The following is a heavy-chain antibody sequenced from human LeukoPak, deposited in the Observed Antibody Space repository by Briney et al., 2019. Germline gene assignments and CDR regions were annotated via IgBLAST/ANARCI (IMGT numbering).Heavy chain of an antibody. V-gene: IGHV4-59*01. CDR2: IYYAGTT. CDR3: ARDNAMTPGALVY. Sequence: ASETLSLTCSVSGGSISSYYWTWIRQPPGKGLEWIGHIYYAGTTSYNPSLKSRVSISADTSKKNFSLRLTSVTAADTAVYYCARDNAMTPGALVYWGRGAQVTVSS. CDR1: GGSISSYY. D-gene: IGHD2-2*01. J-gene: IGHJ4*02.